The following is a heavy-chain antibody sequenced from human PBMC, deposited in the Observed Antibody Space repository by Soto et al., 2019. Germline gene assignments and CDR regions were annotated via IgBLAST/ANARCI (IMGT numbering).Heavy chain of an antibody. Sequence: QVQLVQSGAEVKKPGASVKVSCKASGYTFTSYDINWVRQATGQGLEWMGWMNPNSGNTGYAQKFQGRVTMTRNTSISTAYMELSSLRSEDTAVYYCARGYSWFGELYLYYYYYYGMDVWGQGTTVTVSS. D-gene: IGHD3-10*01. CDR3: ARGYSWFGELYLYYYYYYGMDV. V-gene: IGHV1-8*01. CDR1: GYTFTSYD. J-gene: IGHJ6*02. CDR2: MNPNSGNT.